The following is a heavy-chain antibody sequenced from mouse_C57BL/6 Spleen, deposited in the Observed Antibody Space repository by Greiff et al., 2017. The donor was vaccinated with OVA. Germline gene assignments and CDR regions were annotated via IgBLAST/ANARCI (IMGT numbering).Heavy chain of an antibody. Sequence: DVKLVESEGGLVQPGSSMTLSCTASVFTFSDYYMAWFRQVPEKGLEWVANINYDGSSPYYLDSLKSRFIISRDNAKNILYLQMSSLKSEDTATYYCAREGNSRGYFDYWGQGTTLTVSS. V-gene: IGHV5-16*01. CDR1: VFTFSDYY. CDR2: INYDGSSP. CDR3: AREGNSRGYFDY. J-gene: IGHJ2*01. D-gene: IGHD2-1*01.